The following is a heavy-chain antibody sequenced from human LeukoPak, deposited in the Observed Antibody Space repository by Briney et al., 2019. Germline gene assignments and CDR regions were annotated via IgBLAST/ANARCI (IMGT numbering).Heavy chain of an antibody. V-gene: IGHV4-34*01. D-gene: IGHD5-24*01. CDR2: INHSGST. CDR1: GGSFSGYY. Sequence: SETLSLTCAVYGGSFSGYYWSWIRQPPGKGLEWIGEINHSGSTNYNPSLKSRVTISIDTSKNQFSLKLSSVTAADTAVYYCARGARAGYNLEPFDYWGQGTLVTVSS. J-gene: IGHJ4*02. CDR3: ARGARAGYNLEPFDY.